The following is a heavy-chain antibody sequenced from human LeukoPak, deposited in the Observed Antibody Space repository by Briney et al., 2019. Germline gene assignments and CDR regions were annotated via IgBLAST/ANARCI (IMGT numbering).Heavy chain of an antibody. CDR1: GYSISSGYY. J-gene: IGHJ4*02. V-gene: IGHV4-38-2*02. CDR3: ARARGGGDSSWYWAY. CDR2: IYHSGST. Sequence: SETLSLTCTVSGYSISSGYYWGWIRQPPGKGLEWIGSIYHSGSTYYNPSLKSRVTISVDTSKNQFSLKLSSVTAADTAVYYCARARGGGDSSWYWAYWGQGTLVTVSS. D-gene: IGHD6-13*01.